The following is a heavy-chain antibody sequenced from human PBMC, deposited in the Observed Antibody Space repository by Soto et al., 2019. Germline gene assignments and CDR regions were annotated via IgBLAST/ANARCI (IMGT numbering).Heavy chain of an antibody. D-gene: IGHD2-15*01. Sequence: AASVEVSCRASGYTFTRYTMNWVRQAPGQRLEWMGWINPDNGNTKSSQKFQDRVIITRDTSASTAYMDLSSLRSEDTAVYYCARGIATGQLDPWGQGTLVTVSS. CDR3: ARGIATGQLDP. V-gene: IGHV1-3*01. CDR1: GYTFTRYT. CDR2: INPDNGNT. J-gene: IGHJ5*02.